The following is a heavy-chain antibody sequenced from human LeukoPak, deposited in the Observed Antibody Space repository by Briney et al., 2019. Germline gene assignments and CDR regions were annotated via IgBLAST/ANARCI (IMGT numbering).Heavy chain of an antibody. CDR3: ARAFQHLGELSLPNY. D-gene: IGHD3-16*02. J-gene: IGHJ4*02. CDR2: INTNTGNP. CDR1: GYTFTSYA. Sequence: ASVKVSCKASGYTFTSYAMNWVRQAPGQGLEWMGWINTNTGNPTYAQGFTGRFVFSLDTSVSTTYLQISSLKAEDTAVYYCARAFQHLGELSLPNYWGQGTLVTVSS. V-gene: IGHV7-4-1*02.